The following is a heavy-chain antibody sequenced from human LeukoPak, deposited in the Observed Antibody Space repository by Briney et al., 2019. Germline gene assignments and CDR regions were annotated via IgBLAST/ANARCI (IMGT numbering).Heavy chain of an antibody. D-gene: IGHD6-19*01. V-gene: IGHV3-64D*09. J-gene: IGHJ4*02. CDR1: GFTFSSYA. Sequence: GGSLRLSCSASGFTFSSYAMHWVRQAPGKGLECVSAISGSGDITYYADSVKGRFTISRDNSKNTLYLQMSSLTPEDAAVYYCVRDGMAVAGTAPLDYWGQGILVTVSS. CDR3: VRDGMAVAGTAPLDY. CDR2: ISGSGDIT.